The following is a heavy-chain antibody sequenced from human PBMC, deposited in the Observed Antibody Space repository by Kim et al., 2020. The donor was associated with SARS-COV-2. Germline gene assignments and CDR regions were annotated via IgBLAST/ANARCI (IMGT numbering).Heavy chain of an antibody. V-gene: IGHV4-31*02. D-gene: IGHD2-21*02. Sequence: LKSRVTISVDTSKNQFSLKLSSVTAADTAVYYCARQASGAYCGDDCYNDYWGQGTLVTVSS. J-gene: IGHJ4*02. CDR3: ARQASGAYCGDDCYNDY.